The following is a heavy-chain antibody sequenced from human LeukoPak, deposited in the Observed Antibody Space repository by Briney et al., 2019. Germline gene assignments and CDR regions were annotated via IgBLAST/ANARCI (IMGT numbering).Heavy chain of an antibody. J-gene: IGHJ3*02. V-gene: IGHV3-7*04. CDR3: ARGSSGSYLGAFDI. CDR2: IKQDGSEI. CDR1: GFNFISYW. Sequence: GGSLRLSCAASGFNFISYWMTWVRQAPGKSLEWVANIKQDGSEIYYVDSVKGRFTISRDNAKNSLYLQMNSLRAEDTAVYYCARGSSGSYLGAFDIWGQGTMVTVSS. D-gene: IGHD3-22*01.